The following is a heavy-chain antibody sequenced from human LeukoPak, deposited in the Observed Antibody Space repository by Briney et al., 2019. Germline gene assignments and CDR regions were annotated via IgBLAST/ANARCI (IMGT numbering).Heavy chain of an antibody. J-gene: IGHJ6*03. V-gene: IGHV1-69*05. CDR1: GGTFSSYA. Sequence: GASVKVSCKASGGTFSSYAISWVRQAPGQGLEWMGGIIPIFGTANYAQKFQGRVTITTDESTSTAYVELSSLRSEDTAVYYCARGSFRRLYYYYMDVWGKGTTVTVSS. CDR3: ARGSFRRLYYYYMDV. D-gene: IGHD5-12*01. CDR2: IIPIFGTA.